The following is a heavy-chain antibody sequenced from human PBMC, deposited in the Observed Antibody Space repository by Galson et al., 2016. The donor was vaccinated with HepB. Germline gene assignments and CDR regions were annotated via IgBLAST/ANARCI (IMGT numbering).Heavy chain of an antibody. CDR3: ARTPPREQWLVHPFEF. CDR1: GFTFSSYA. V-gene: IGHV3-23*01. D-gene: IGHD6-19*01. J-gene: IGHJ4*02. Sequence: SLRLSCAASGFTFSSYAITWVRQAPGKGLEWVVAISGAGGSTSYADSVKGRLTVSRDNSLNMVYLQMDNLRVDDTGVYYCARTPPREQWLVHPFEFWGQGALVIVSS. CDR2: ISGAGGST.